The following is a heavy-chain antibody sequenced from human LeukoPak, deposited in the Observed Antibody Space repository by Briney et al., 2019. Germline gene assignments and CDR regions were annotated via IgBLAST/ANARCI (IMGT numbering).Heavy chain of an antibody. D-gene: IGHD2-2*01. Sequence: GRSLRLSCTVSGFTFDDYAMHWVRQAPGKGLEWVTGISWNSGSIGYAASVKGRFTISRDNAKNSLYLQMNSLRAEDTAVYYCARDGSSWPYYFDYWGQGTLVTVSS. CDR3: ARDGSSWPYYFDY. V-gene: IGHV3-9*01. J-gene: IGHJ4*02. CDR2: ISWNSGSI. CDR1: GFTFDDYA.